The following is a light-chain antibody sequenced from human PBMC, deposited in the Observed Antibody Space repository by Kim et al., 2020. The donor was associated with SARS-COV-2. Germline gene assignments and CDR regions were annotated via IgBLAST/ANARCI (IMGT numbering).Light chain of an antibody. J-gene: IGLJ2*01. CDR3: QSYDSSLSGSV. V-gene: IGLV1-40*01. CDR1: SSNIGAGYD. CDR2: GNS. Sequence: VTCACTGHSSNIGAGYDVHWYQQLPGTAPKLLIYGNSNRPSGVPDRFSGSKSGTSASLAITGLQAEDEADYYCQSYDSSLSGSVFGGGTQLTVL.